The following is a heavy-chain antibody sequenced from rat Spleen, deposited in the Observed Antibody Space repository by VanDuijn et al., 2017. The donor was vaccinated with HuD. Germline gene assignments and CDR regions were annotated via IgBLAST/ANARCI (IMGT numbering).Heavy chain of an antibody. CDR2: ITNTGGST. J-gene: IGHJ3*01. V-gene: IGHV5-31*01. D-gene: IGHD1-6*01. CDR3: ATGPRILRLDWFAY. CDR1: GFTFNNYW. Sequence: ETQLVESGGGLVQPGRSLKLSCAASGFTFNNYWMTWIRQAPGKGLEWVASITNTGGSTYYPDSVKGRFTISRDNAKSTLYLQMNSLRSEDTATYYCATGPRILRLDWFAYWGQGTLVTVSS.